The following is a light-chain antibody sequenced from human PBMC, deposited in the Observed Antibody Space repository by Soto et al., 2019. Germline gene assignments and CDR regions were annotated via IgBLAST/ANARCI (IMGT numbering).Light chain of an antibody. Sequence: SSELTQPPSVSVAPGKTARITCGGTNIGSKSVHWYQQKPGQAPVLVIYYDSDRPSGIPERFSGSNSGNTATLTISRVEAGDEADYYCQVWDSSSDHNVFGSGTQLTVL. V-gene: IGLV3-21*04. CDR2: YDS. CDR1: NIGSKS. J-gene: IGLJ6*01. CDR3: QVWDSSSDHNV.